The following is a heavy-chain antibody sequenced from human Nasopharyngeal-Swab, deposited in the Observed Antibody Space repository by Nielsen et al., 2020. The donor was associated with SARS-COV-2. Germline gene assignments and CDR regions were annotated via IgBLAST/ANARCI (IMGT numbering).Heavy chain of an antibody. D-gene: IGHD1-7*01. Sequence: SETLSLTCTVSGGSISSGSYYWSWIRQPAGRGLEWIGRIYTSGSTNYNPSLKSRVTISVDTSKNQFSLKLSSVTAADTAVYYCAREDGTGTTERVDYWGQGTLVTVSS. CDR2: IYTSGST. CDR1: GGSISSGSYY. J-gene: IGHJ4*02. V-gene: IGHV4-61*02. CDR3: AREDGTGTTERVDY.